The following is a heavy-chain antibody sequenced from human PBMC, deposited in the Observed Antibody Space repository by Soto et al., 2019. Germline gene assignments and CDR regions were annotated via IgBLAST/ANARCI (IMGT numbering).Heavy chain of an antibody. Sequence: PSETLSLTCTVSGGSISSGGYYWSWIRQHPGKGLEWIGYIYYSGSTYYNPSLKSRVTISVDTSKNQFSLKLSSVTAADTAVYYCAGGLTGYHPTVTRSIGYWGQGTLVTVSS. CDR2: IYYSGST. CDR3: AGGLTGYHPTVTRSIGY. CDR1: GGSISSGGYY. J-gene: IGHJ4*02. V-gene: IGHV4-31*03. D-gene: IGHD3-9*01.